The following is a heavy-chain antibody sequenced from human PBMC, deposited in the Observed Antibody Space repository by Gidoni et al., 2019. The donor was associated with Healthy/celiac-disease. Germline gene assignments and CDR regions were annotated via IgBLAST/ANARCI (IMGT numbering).Heavy chain of an antibody. J-gene: IGHJ4*02. CDR2: IKQDGSEK. V-gene: IGHV3-7*01. CDR1: GFTFRSYW. CDR3: ARDLYYYDSSGTFDY. D-gene: IGHD3-22*01. Sequence: EVQLVESGGGLVQPGGSLRLSCAAYGFTFRSYWMSWVRQAPGKGLEWVANIKQDGSEKYYVDSVKGRFTISRDNAKNSLYLQMNSLRAEDTAVYYCARDLYYYDSSGTFDYWGQGTLVTVSS.